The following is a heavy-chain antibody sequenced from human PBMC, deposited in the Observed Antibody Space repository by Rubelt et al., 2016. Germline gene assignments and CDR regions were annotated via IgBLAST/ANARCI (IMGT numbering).Heavy chain of an antibody. CDR1: GYTFTSYD. CDR2: MNPNSGNT. J-gene: IGHJ6*02. D-gene: IGHD1-26*01. Sequence: QVQLVQSGAEVKKPGASVKVSCKASGYTFTSYDINWVRQATGQGLEWMGWMNPNSGNTGYAQKFQGRVTMTRNTSISTAYMELSSLRSEDAAVYYCASTGGAGEEYYYYGMDVWGQGTTVTVSS. CDR3: ASTGGAGEEYYYYGMDV. V-gene: IGHV1-8*01.